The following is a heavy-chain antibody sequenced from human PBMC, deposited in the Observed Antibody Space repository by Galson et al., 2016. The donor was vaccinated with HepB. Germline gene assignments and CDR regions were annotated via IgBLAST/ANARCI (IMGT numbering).Heavy chain of an antibody. J-gene: IGHJ6*02. CDR3: AKGGDCGGDCYLPYYYYGMDV. V-gene: IGHV3-30*18. D-gene: IGHD2-21*02. CDR2: ISYAGSSK. Sequence: SLRLSCAASGFTFSTYGMHWVRQAPGKGLEWVAVISYAGSSKYYADSVTGRFTISRDNSKNTLYLQMNSLRAEDTAVYVCAKGGDCGGDCYLPYYYYGMDVWGQGTTVTVSS. CDR1: GFTFSTYG.